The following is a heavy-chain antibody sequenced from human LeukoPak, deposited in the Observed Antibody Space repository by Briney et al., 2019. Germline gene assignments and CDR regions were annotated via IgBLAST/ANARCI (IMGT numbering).Heavy chain of an antibody. J-gene: IGHJ6*04. D-gene: IGHD3-10*01. CDR1: GFSFSSYS. CDR2: ISGSSSYI. CDR3: ARGIRVTTMVRGASGSGMDV. Sequence: GGSLRLSCAASGFSFSSYSMNWVRQAPGEGLEWVSSISGSSSYIYYADSLKGRFTISRDNAKNSLYLQMNSLRAEDTAVYYCARGIRVTTMVRGASGSGMDVWGKGTTVTVSS. V-gene: IGHV3-21*01.